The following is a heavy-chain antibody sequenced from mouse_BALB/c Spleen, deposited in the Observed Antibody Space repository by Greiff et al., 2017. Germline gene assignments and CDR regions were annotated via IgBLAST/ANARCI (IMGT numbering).Heavy chain of an antibody. Sequence: VMLVESGPGLVAPSQSLSITCTVSGFSLTSYGVHWVRQPPGKGLEWLGVIWAGGSTNYNSALMSRLSISKDNSKSQVFLKMNSLQTDDTAMYYCARNYGTIPCYAMDYWGQGTSVTVSS. J-gene: IGHJ4*01. CDR2: IWAGGST. V-gene: IGHV2-9*02. CDR1: GFSLTSYG. D-gene: IGHD2-1*01. CDR3: ARNYGTIPCYAMDY.